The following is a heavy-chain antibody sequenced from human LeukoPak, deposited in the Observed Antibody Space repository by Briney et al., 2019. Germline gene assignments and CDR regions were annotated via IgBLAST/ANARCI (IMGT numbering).Heavy chain of an antibody. Sequence: PSQTLSLTCTVSGGSISSGSYYWSWIRQPAGKGLEWIGRIYTSGSTNYNPSLKSRVTISVDTSKNQFSLKLSSVTAADTAVYYCARGLYRGSGSHFLGRNWFDPWGQGTLVTVSS. J-gene: IGHJ5*02. D-gene: IGHD3-10*01. CDR1: GGSISSGSYY. CDR2: IYTSGST. V-gene: IGHV4-61*02. CDR3: ARGLYRGSGSHFLGRNWFDP.